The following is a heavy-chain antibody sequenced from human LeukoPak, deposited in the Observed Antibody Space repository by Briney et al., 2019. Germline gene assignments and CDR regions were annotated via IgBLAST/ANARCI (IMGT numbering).Heavy chain of an antibody. J-gene: IGHJ6*02. V-gene: IGHV1-69*13. CDR2: IIPIFGTA. D-gene: IGHD6-19*01. Sequence: SVKVSCKASGGTFSSYAISWARQAPGQGLEWMGGIIPIFGTANYAQKFQGRVTITADESTSTAYMELSSLRSEDTAVYYCARGTYSSGWYADYYYYYGMDVWGQGTTVTVSS. CDR1: GGTFSSYA. CDR3: ARGTYSSGWYADYYYYYGMDV.